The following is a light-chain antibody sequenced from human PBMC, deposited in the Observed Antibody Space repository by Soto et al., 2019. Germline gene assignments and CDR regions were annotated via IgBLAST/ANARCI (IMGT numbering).Light chain of an antibody. V-gene: IGKV1-5*03. CDR1: HSLSSC. Sequence: DIQMTQSPSTLSASVADIVTTTCRASHSLSSCLAWYQQKPGKAPKLLIYQASSLDSGYTSRFSGSPSGPEFTLTIPSLQPDDFATYYCQQYNSYPVTFGGGNRVEIK. CDR3: QQYNSYPVT. J-gene: IGKJ4*01. CDR2: QAS.